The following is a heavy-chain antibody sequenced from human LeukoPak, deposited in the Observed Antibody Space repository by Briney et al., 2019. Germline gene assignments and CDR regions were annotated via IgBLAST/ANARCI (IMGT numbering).Heavy chain of an antibody. V-gene: IGHV3-33*03. CDR1: GITFRNYG. CDR2: IWYDGSKK. CDR3: ASVNYGSGSYYSDY. Sequence: PGGSLRLSCAASGITFRNYGMHWVRQAPGKGLEWVAVIWYDGSKKYYADSVKGRFTISRDNSRNTLYSQMNSLRAEDTAVYYCASVNYGSGSYYSDYWGQGTPVTVSS. J-gene: IGHJ4*02. D-gene: IGHD3-10*01.